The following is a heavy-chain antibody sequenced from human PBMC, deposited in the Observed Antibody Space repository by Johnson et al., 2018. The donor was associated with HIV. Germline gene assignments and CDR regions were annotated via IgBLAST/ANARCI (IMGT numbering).Heavy chain of an antibody. CDR3: AKGSYYDSRTYGYAFDI. D-gene: IGHD3-22*01. Sequence: VQLVESGGGLVQPGGSLRVSCATSGFTFSNYAMNWVRQAPGKGLEWVSAISGGGGGSTHYADSVKGRFTLSRDNSKNTLYLQTNSLRAEDTAVYYCAKGSYYDSRTYGYAFDIWGQGTMVTVSS. V-gene: IGHV3-23*04. J-gene: IGHJ3*02. CDR2: ISGGGGGST. CDR1: GFTFSNYA.